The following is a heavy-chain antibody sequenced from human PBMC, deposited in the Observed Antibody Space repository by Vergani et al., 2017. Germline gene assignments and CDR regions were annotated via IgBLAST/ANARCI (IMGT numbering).Heavy chain of an antibody. D-gene: IGHD1-26*01. J-gene: IGHJ5*02. Sequence: QVQLVQSGAEVKKPGASVKVSCKASGYTFTSYAMHWVRQAPGQRPEWMGWINAGNGNTKYSQKFQGRVTITRDTSASTAYMELSSLRSEDTAVYYCARDEGIVGATPDENWFDPWGQGTLVTVSS. CDR3: ARDEGIVGATPDENWFDP. V-gene: IGHV1-3*01. CDR1: GYTFTSYA. CDR2: INAGNGNT.